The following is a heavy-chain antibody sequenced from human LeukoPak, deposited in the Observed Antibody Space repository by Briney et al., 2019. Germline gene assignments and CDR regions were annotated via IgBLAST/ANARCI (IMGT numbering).Heavy chain of an antibody. CDR2: INPNSGGT. CDR3: AREIGSGSYLAI. J-gene: IGHJ3*02. D-gene: IGHD3-10*01. Sequence: ASVKVSCKASGYTFTGYYMHWVRQAPGQGLEWMGWINPNSGGTNYAQKFQGRVTMTRDTSISTAYMELSRLRSDDTAVYYCAREIGSGSYLAIWGQGTMVTVSS. CDR1: GYTFTGYY. V-gene: IGHV1-2*02.